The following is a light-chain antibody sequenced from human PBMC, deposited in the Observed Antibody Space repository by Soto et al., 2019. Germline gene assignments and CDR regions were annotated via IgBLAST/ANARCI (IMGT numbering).Light chain of an antibody. CDR2: EVS. V-gene: IGKV2D-29*02. J-gene: IGKJ5*01. CDR1: QSLLHITGETF. Sequence: DVVMTQTPLSLSVAPGQPASISCKSSQSLLHITGETFLFWYLQTKGQSPQLLIYEVSTRVSGVPDRFSGSGSGTDFTLELSRVETDDFCIYYCMQSTQLPPTFGQGTRLEIK. CDR3: MQSTQLPPT.